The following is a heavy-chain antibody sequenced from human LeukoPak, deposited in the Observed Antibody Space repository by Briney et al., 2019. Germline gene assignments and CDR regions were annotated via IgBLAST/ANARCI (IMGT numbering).Heavy chain of an antibody. D-gene: IGHD5-12*01. Sequence: SQTLSLTCAVSGGRVSSNSAAWNWIRQSPSRGLEWLGRTYYRSKWYNDYAVSVKSRITINPDTSKNQFSLQLNSVTPEDTAVYCCARGINSGYDYPFDYWGQGTLVTVSS. J-gene: IGHJ4*02. V-gene: IGHV6-1*01. CDR1: GGRVSSNSAA. CDR3: ARGINSGYDYPFDY. CDR2: TYYRSKWYN.